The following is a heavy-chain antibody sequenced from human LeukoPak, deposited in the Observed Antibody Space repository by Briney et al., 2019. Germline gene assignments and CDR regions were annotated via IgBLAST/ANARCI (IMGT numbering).Heavy chain of an antibody. CDR3: AIRKNPKGGERSFDY. V-gene: IGHV4-38-2*02. D-gene: IGHD1-1*01. J-gene: IGHJ4*02. Sequence: SETLSLTCTVSGYSISSGYCWGWVRQPPGKGLEWVGNIYHSGSTYYNPSLKSRVTISVATSKIQFSLNLNSVTAADTAVYYCAIRKNPKGGERSFDYWGQGILVTVSS. CDR2: IYHSGST. CDR1: GYSISSGYC.